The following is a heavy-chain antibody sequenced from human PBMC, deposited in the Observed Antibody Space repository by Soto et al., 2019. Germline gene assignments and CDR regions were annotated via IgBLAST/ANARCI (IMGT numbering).Heavy chain of an antibody. CDR2: ISYDGSNK. D-gene: IGHD6-13*01. V-gene: IGHV3-30*04. CDR3: ARAPPRGIAAPGTWGSGMDV. CDR1: GFSFSSYS. Sequence: GSLRLSCAASGFSFSSYSMHWVRQAPGKGLEWVAVISYDGSNKYYADSVKGRFTITRDSSKNTVSLQMNSLRLEDTAVYYCARAPPRGIAAPGTWGSGMDVWGQGTTVTVSS. J-gene: IGHJ6*02.